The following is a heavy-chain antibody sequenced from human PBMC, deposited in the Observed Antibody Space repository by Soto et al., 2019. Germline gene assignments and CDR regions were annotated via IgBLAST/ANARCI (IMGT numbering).Heavy chain of an antibody. V-gene: IGHV3-30-3*01. CDR1: GFTFNIYA. D-gene: IGHD4-17*01. J-gene: IGHJ6*02. CDR2: ISFDGTKK. Sequence: LRLSCAASGFTFNIYALHWVRQAPGKGLEWVAVISFDGTKKYYSNSVKGRFTISRDNLKNTLYLQMNNLRVEDAALYFCGREDDYGYRYINYGLDVWGQGTTVTVSS. CDR3: GREDDYGYRYINYGLDV.